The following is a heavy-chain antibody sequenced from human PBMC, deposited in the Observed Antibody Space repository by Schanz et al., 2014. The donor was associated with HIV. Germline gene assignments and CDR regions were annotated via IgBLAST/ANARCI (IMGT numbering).Heavy chain of an antibody. CDR3: ARGVVVAGVGRAFET. Sequence: LQLLESGGGLVQPGRSLRLSCAASGFIFSSYAMHWVRQAPGKGLEWVALISYDGSKKYYADSVKGRFTISRDNTKSSLYLQMNSLRAEDTAVYYCARGVVVAGVGRAFETWGLGTLDTVSS. J-gene: IGHJ3*02. D-gene: IGHD2-8*01. CDR2: ISYDGSKK. V-gene: IGHV3-30-3*01. CDR1: GFIFSSYA.